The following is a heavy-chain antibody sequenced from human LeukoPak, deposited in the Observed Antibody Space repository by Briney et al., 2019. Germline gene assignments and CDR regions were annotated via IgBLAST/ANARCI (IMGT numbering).Heavy chain of an antibody. Sequence: PGGSLRLSCAASGFTFSNYGMTWVRQPPGKGLEWIGEINHSGSTNYNPSLKSRVTISVDTSKNQFSLKLSSVTAADTAVYYCARAPGLAGHYWGQGTLVTVSS. CDR2: INHSGST. J-gene: IGHJ4*02. V-gene: IGHV4-34*01. CDR1: GFTFSNYG. D-gene: IGHD3-10*01. CDR3: ARAPGLAGHY.